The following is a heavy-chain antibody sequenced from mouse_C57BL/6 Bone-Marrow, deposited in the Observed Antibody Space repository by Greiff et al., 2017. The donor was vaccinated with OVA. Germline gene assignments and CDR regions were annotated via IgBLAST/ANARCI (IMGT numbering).Heavy chain of an antibody. J-gene: IGHJ3*01. V-gene: IGHV1-55*01. CDR2: IYPGSGST. CDR1: GYTFTSYW. CDR3: AREGGFTSVVARSFAY. Sequence: QVQLQQPGAELVKPGASVKMSCKASGYTFTSYWITWVKQRPGHGLEWIGDIYPGSGSTNYNEKFKSKATLTVDTSSSTAYMQLSSLTSEDSAVYYWAREGGFTSVVARSFAYWGQGTLVTVSA. D-gene: IGHD1-1*01.